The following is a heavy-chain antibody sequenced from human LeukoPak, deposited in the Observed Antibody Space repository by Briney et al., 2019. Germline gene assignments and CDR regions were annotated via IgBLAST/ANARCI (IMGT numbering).Heavy chain of an antibody. CDR1: GGSISSGSYY. J-gene: IGHJ4*02. D-gene: IGHD3-22*01. Sequence: PSQTLSLTCTVSGGSISSGSYYWSWIRQPAGKGLEWIGRIYTSGSTNYNPSLKSRVTISVDTSKNQFSLKLSSVTAADTAVYYCARASYSYDINGWVPFDYWGQGTLVTVSS. CDR3: ARASYSYDINGWVPFDY. V-gene: IGHV4-61*02. CDR2: IYTSGST.